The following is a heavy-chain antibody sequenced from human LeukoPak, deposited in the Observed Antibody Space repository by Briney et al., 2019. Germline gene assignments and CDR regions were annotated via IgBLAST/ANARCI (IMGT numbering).Heavy chain of an antibody. J-gene: IGHJ4*02. CDR1: GASINAFH. CDR2: IYSSGSS. V-gene: IGHV4-4*07. Sequence: KPSETLSLTCTVSGASINAFHWTWFRQPAGKGLEWIGLIYSSGSSLLNPSLKSRVAMSVDLTKNQLSLKLTSVTAADTAMYYCARKDGDYWGRGTPVAVSS. CDR3: ARKDGDY.